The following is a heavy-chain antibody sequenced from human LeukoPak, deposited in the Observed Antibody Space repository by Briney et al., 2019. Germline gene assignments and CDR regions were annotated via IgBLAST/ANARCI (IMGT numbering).Heavy chain of an antibody. CDR3: ARDTGTVVDY. Sequence: PSETLSLTCTVSGCHISTYYWSWIRQPTGKGLEGVGYIYYSGSTNYNPSLKSRVTTSVDTSKNQFSLKLSSVTAADTAVYYCARDTGTVVDYWGQGTLVTVSS. J-gene: IGHJ4*02. CDR1: GCHISTYY. D-gene: IGHD4-23*01. CDR2: IYYSGST. V-gene: IGHV4-59*01.